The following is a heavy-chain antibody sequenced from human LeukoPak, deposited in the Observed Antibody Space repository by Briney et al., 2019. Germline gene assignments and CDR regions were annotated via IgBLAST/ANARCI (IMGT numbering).Heavy chain of an antibody. J-gene: IGHJ4*02. D-gene: IGHD3-16*02. CDR3: ARTLGWASSRYPFDG. CDR1: GGSISSSNYC. Sequence: PSETLSLTCTVSGGSISSSNYCWGWIRQPPGKGLEWIGSMYYSGNTDYNPSLKSRVTISVDTSKNQFSLKVNSVTAADTAVYYCARTLGWASSRYPFDGWGQGTLVTVSS. CDR2: MYYSGNT. V-gene: IGHV4-39*01.